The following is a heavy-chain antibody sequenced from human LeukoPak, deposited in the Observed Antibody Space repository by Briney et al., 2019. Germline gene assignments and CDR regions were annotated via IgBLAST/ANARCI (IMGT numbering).Heavy chain of an antibody. CDR3: AKDGHSRFITMVRGVIIGAGDY. V-gene: IGHV3-23*01. D-gene: IGHD3-10*01. J-gene: IGHJ4*02. Sequence: GGSLRLSCAASGFTFSSYAMSWVRQAPGKGLEWVSAISGSGGSTYYADSVKGRFTISRDNSKNTLYLQMNSLRAEDTAVYYCAKDGHSRFITMVRGVIIGAGDYWGQGTLVTVSS. CDR1: GFTFSSYA. CDR2: ISGSGGST.